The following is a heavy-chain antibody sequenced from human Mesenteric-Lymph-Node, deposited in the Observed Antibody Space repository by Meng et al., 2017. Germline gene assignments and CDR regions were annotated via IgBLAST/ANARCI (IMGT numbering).Heavy chain of an antibody. D-gene: IGHD1-26*01. Sequence: SVKVSCKASGGTFSNYTISWVRQAPGQGLEYMGRIIPIIGVADTVRKFQGRVTLSADKSTSTAYMEVSSLRSEDTAVYYCARDDVRGATPHWERSFSAFDLWGQGTMVTVSS. CDR3: ARDDVRGATPHWERSFSAFDL. CDR2: IIPIIGVA. V-gene: IGHV1-69*04. CDR1: GGTFSNYT. J-gene: IGHJ3*01.